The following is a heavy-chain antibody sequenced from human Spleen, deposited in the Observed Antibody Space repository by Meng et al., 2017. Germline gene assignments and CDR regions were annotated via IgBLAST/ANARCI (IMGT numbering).Heavy chain of an antibody. J-gene: IGHJ3*02. CDR2: IYSGGGT. D-gene: IGHD3-16*01. Sequence: GESLKISCATSGLTVSSNYMSWVRQAPGKGLEWVSGIYSGGGTYYADSVKGRFTISRDHSENTLYLQMNSLRAEDTALYYCARGGRRDAFDIWGQGTMVTVSS. V-gene: IGHV3-53*05. CDR1: GLTVSSNY. CDR3: ARGGRRDAFDI.